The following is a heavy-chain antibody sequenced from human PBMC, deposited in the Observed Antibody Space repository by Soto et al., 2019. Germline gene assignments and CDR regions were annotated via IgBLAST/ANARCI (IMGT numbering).Heavy chain of an antibody. D-gene: IGHD2-15*01. CDR2: ISGSGGST. V-gene: IGHV3-23*01. CDR1: GFTFSSYA. J-gene: IGHJ6*02. CDR3: AVVVSQDYYYGMDV. Sequence: GGSLRLSCAASGFTFSSYAMSWVRQAPGKGLEWVSAISGSGGSTYYADSVKGRFTISRDNSKNTLYLQKNSLRAEDTAVYYCAVVVSQDYYYGMDVWGQGTTVTVSS.